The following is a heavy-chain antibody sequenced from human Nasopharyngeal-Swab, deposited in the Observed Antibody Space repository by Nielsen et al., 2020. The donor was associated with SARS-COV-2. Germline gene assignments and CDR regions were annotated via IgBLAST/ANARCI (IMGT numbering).Heavy chain of an antibody. Sequence: WIRQPPGKGLEWIGEINHSGSTNYNPSLRSRVTISVDTSKNQFSLKLSSVTAADTAVYYYARRTRYGITGTRGGFPVWGEGTTVTVSS. V-gene: IGHV4-34*01. D-gene: IGHD1-7*01. CDR2: INHSGST. J-gene: IGHJ6*04. CDR3: ARRTRYGITGTRGGFPV.